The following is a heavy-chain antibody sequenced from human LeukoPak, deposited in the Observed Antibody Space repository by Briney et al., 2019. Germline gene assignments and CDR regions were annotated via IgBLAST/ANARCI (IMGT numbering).Heavy chain of an antibody. Sequence: PGGSLRLSCAASGFTFSSYAMHWVRQAPGKGLEWVAVISYDGSNKYYADSVKGRFTISRDNAKNSLYLQMNSLRAEDTAVYYCARKTSYSSSWYLDPWGQGTLVTVSS. CDR3: ARKTSYSSSWYLDP. CDR1: GFTFSSYA. J-gene: IGHJ5*02. D-gene: IGHD6-13*01. CDR2: ISYDGSNK. V-gene: IGHV3-30-3*01.